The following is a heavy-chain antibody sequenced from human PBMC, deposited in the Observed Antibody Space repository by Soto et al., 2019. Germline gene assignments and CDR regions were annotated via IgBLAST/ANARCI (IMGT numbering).Heavy chain of an antibody. CDR1: GYTFTDYY. CDR3: ARSSHGLDV. V-gene: IGHV1-2*04. CDR2: INPNNGDT. J-gene: IGHJ6*02. Sequence: QVQLVQSGAEVKKPGASVKVSCKASGYTFTDYYMHWVRQAPGQGLEWMGWINPNNGDTNYAQKFQGWVTVTRDTSIITAYMELNSLTSDDMAVYYCARSSHGLDVWGQGTTVTVSS.